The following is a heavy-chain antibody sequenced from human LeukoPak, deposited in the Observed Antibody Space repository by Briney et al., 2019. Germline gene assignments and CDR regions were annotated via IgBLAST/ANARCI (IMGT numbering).Heavy chain of an antibody. CDR2: FDPEDGET. J-gene: IGHJ5*02. V-gene: IGHV1-24*01. Sequence: ASVKVSCKVSGYTLTELSKHWVRQAPGRGLEWMGGFDPEDGETIYAQKFQGSVTMTEDTSTDTAYMELSSLRSDDTAVYYCARVLDANWFDPWGQGTLVTVSS. CDR3: ARVLDANWFDP. D-gene: IGHD3/OR15-3a*01. CDR1: GYTLTELS.